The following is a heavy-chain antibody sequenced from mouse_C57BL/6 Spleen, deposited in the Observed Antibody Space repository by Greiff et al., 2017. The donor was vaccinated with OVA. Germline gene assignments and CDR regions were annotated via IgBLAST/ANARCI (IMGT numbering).Heavy chain of an antibody. CDR1: GYAFSSSW. CDR2: IYPGDGDT. Sequence: QVQLQQSGPELVKPGASVKISCKASGYAFSSSWMNWVKQRPGKGLEWIGRIYPGDGDTNYNGKFKGKATLTADKSSSTAYMQLSSLTSEDSAVYFCARNDGGLMDYWGQGTSVTVSS. D-gene: IGHD2-3*01. V-gene: IGHV1-82*01. J-gene: IGHJ4*01. CDR3: ARNDGGLMDY.